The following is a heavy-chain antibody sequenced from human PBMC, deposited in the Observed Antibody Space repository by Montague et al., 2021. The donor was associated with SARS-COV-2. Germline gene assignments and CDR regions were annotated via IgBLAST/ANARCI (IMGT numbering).Heavy chain of an antibody. V-gene: IGHV4-34*01. D-gene: IGHD3-3*01. CDR3: ARGADYDFWSGFLRYKWFGP. Sequence: SETLSLTCAVYGGSFSGYYWSWIRQSPGKGLEWIGEINHSGSTNNNPSLQSRVTISVGKSKNQFSLTLRFLTAADTAVYYCARGADYDFWSGFLRYKWFGPWGQGTPVIVSS. CDR2: INHSGST. J-gene: IGHJ5*02. CDR1: GGSFSGYY.